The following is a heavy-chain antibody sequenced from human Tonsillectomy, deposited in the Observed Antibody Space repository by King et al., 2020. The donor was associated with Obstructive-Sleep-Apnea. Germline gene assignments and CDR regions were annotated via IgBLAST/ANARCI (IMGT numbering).Heavy chain of an antibody. CDR2: IYYSGST. J-gene: IGHJ4*02. V-gene: IGHV4-59*01. Sequence: VQLQESGPGLVKPSGTLSLTCTVSGGPISNYYWSWIRQPPGKGLEWIGYIYYSGSTNYNPSLKSRVTISVDTSKNHFSLKLNSVTAADTAVYYCAGDWVGRDGNNRFDYWGQGTLVTVSS. CDR3: AGDWVGRDGNNRFDY. D-gene: IGHD5-24*01. CDR1: GGPISNYY.